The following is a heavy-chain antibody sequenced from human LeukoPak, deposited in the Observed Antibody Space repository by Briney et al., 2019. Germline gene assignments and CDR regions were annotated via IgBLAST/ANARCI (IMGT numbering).Heavy chain of an antibody. J-gene: IGHJ6*02. CDR3: ARGITIFGVVTDYYYYYGMDV. CDR2: INHSGST. D-gene: IGHD3-3*01. CDR1: GGSXSGYY. V-gene: IGHV4-34*01. Sequence: ETLSLTCAVYGGSXSGYYWSWIRQPPGKGLEWSGEINHSGSTNYNPSLKSRVTISVDTYKNQFSLNLSSVPAADTAVYYCARGITIFGVVTDYYYYYGMDVWGQGTTVTVSS.